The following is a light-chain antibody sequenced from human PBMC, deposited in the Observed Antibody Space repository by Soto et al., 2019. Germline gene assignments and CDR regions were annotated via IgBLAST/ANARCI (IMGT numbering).Light chain of an antibody. CDR1: QTIYSW. Sequence: DLQMTQSPSTLSASVGDRVTITCRASQTIYSWLAWYQQKPGKAPNLLIYRASSLEGGVPLRFSGTGSGTEFTLTISSLRPDDFATYYCQQYHNSPVTFGGGTKVEIK. CDR2: RAS. V-gene: IGKV1-5*03. CDR3: QQYHNSPVT. J-gene: IGKJ4*01.